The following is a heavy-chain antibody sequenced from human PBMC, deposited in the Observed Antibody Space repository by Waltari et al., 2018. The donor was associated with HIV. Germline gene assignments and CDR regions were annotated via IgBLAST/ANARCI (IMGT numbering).Heavy chain of an antibody. Sequence: QVHLVESGGGVVQPGRSLRLSCAASGFTFSSFAIHWVRQAPGKGLECVAAISYDGTDKYYPDSVKGRYTISRDNSKNTMYLQMNSLRTEDTAVYYCARDQDSSGWYGGGWFDPWGQGTLVTVSS. CDR3: ARDQDSSGWYGGGWFDP. CDR1: GFTFSSFA. D-gene: IGHD6-19*01. CDR2: ISYDGTDK. V-gene: IGHV3-30*04. J-gene: IGHJ5*02.